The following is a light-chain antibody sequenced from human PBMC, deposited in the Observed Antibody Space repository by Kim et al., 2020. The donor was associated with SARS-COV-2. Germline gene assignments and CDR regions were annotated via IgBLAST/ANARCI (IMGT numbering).Light chain of an antibody. Sequence: PGEPATVSCGGNSIGSKSVRWYQQKSGQAPVLVIYYDSDRPSGIPERFSGSNSGNTATLTISRVEAGDEADYYCQVWDSSSDHRVVFGGGTQLTVL. J-gene: IGLJ2*01. CDR1: SIGSKS. CDR3: QVWDSSSDHRVV. V-gene: IGLV3-21*04. CDR2: YDS.